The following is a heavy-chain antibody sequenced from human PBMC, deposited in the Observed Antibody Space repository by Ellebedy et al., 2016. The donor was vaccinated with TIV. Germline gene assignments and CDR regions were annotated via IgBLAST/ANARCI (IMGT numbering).Heavy chain of an antibody. CDR2: INSDESTT. J-gene: IGHJ4*02. V-gene: IGHV3-74*03. CDR3: ARDGSIAVDGTSDY. Sequence: GGSLRLXXEASGFTFSSSWMHWVRQAPGKGLVWLSEINSDESTTTYADSVKGRFTISSDNAKNTLYLQMNSLRAEDTAVYYCARDGSIAVDGTSDYWGQGTLVTVSS. CDR1: GFTFSSSW. D-gene: IGHD6-19*01.